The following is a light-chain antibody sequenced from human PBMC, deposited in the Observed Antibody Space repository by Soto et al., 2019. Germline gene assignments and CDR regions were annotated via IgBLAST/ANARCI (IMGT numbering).Light chain of an antibody. CDR3: QHYNNWPPWT. CDR1: QSVSSNY. J-gene: IGKJ1*01. Sequence: EIVLTQSPGTVSVSPGERATLSCRASQSVSSNYLAWHQQKPGQAPRLLIYGASSRAAGIPDRFRGSGSGTDFTLTISSLEPEDFAVYYCQHYNNWPPWTFGQGTKVEI. CDR2: GAS. V-gene: IGKV3-20*01.